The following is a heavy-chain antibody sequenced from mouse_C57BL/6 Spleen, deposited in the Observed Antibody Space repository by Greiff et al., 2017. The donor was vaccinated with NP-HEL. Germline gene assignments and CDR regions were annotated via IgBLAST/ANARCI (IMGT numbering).Heavy chain of an antibody. CDR3: ARWDSSGYAYYFDY. CDR2: IYPRDGST. Sequence: QVQLQPSVPALVKPGASVTLSCKASGYTFPRYDLTCVPQRPVQGLSWIGWIYPRDGSTKYNEKFKGKATLTVDTSSSTAYMELHSLTSEDSAVYFCARWDSSGYAYYFDYWGQGTTLTVSS. V-gene: IGHV1-85*01. CDR1: GYTFPRYD. J-gene: IGHJ2*01. D-gene: IGHD3-2*02.